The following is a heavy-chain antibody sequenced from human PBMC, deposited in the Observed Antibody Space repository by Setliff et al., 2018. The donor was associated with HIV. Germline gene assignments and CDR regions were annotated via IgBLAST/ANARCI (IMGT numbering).Heavy chain of an antibody. J-gene: IGHJ5*01. CDR1: GFTFSRFD. Sequence: SLRLSCAASGFTFSRFDMNWVRQVPGKGLEWVAVISKYGSPQFYADFVKGRFTISRETSNNTVYLQINSLRLEDTAVYYCARDGGKYFTEFDFWGQGTLVTVSS. CDR2: ISKYGSPQ. D-gene: IGHD3-9*01. V-gene: IGHV3-30*04. CDR3: ARDGGKYFTEFDF.